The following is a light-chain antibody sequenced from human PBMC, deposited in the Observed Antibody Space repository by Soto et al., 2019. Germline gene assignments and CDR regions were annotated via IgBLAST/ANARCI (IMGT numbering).Light chain of an antibody. V-gene: IGKV1-5*01. J-gene: IGKJ4*01. CDR2: AAS. CDR3: QQLNNYPST. Sequence: DIQMTQSPATLSASVGDRVSITFRASQDISRWLAWYQQKPGKAPKLLIYAASTLQSGVPSRFSGSGSGTDFTLTINSLQPEDFATYFCQQLNNYPSTFGGGTKVDIK. CDR1: QDISRW.